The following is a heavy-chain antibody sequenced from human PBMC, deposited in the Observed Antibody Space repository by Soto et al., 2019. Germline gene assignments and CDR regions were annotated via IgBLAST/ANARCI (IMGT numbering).Heavy chain of an antibody. Sequence: PSETLSLTCTVSGGSISSDANFWSWMRQLPGRGLEWIGYISYTGRTYYTPSLNSRLTISLDTSKNLFSLRLSAVTAADTAVYFCARGSFSRSSSWFDPWGQGTLVTRLL. CDR1: GGSISSDANF. D-gene: IGHD6-6*01. J-gene: IGHJ5*02. V-gene: IGHV4-31*03. CDR3: ARGSFSRSSSWFDP. CDR2: ISYTGRT.